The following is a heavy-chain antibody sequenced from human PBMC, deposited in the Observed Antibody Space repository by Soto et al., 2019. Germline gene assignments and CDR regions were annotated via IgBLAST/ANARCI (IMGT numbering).Heavy chain of an antibody. Sequence: GGSLRLSCAVSGFTFSSYAMSWVRQAPGKGLEWVSSIGGSGGSRYYADSVKGRFTISRDNSKNTLYLQMNSLRAVDTAVYYCARVRFYDXYXXXVXGQGTXVTX. J-gene: IGHJ6*02. CDR1: GFTFSSYA. V-gene: IGHV3-23*01. CDR3: ARVRFYDXYXXXV. CDR2: IGGSGGSR. D-gene: IGHD3-16*01.